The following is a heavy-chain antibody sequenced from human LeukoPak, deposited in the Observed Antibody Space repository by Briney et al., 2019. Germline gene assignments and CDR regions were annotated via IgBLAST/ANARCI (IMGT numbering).Heavy chain of an antibody. Sequence: ASVKVSCKASGYTFTSYDINWVRQATGQGLEWMGWMNPNSGNTGYAQKFQGRVTVTRNTSINTAYMELSSLRSEDTAVYYCARVRFLGINWFDPWGQGTRVTVSS. V-gene: IGHV1-8*01. CDR1: GYTFTSYD. CDR2: MNPNSGNT. CDR3: ARVRFLGINWFDP. J-gene: IGHJ5*02. D-gene: IGHD3-3*01.